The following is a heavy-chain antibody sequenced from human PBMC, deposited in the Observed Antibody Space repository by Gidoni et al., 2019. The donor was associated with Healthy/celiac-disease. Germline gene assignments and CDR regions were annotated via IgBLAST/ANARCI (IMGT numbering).Heavy chain of an antibody. D-gene: IGHD3-10*01. CDR3: ARAGSGSYYNWGYYYYGMDV. CDR2: IGTAGDT. V-gene: IGHV3-13*01. Sequence: EVQLVESGGGLVQPGGSMRLSCAASGFTFSSYDMHWVRQATGKGLDWVSAIGTAGDTYYPGSVKGRFTISRENAKNSLYLQMNSLIAGDTAVYYCARAGSGSYYNWGYYYYGMDVWGQGTTVTVSS. CDR1: GFTFSSYD. J-gene: IGHJ6*02.